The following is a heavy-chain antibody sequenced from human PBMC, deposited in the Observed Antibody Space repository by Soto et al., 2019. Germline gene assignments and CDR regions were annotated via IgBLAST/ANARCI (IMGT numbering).Heavy chain of an antibody. V-gene: IGHV3-23*01. D-gene: IGHD2-2*02. J-gene: IGHJ4*02. CDR1: GFTFSGYA. CDR2: ISGSGGST. CDR3: AKRAIPATAIEGGYYFDY. Sequence: PVGSLRLSCAASGFTFSGYAMSWVRQAPGKGLEWVSAISGSGGSTYYADSVKGRFTISRDNSKNTLYLQMNSLRAEDTAVYYCAKRAIPATAIEGGYYFDYWGQGTLVTVSS.